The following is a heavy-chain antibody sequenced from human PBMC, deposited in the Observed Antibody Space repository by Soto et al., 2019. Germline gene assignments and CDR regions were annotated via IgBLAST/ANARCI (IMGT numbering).Heavy chain of an antibody. D-gene: IGHD3-10*01. CDR3: AKDHSELFGAFDY. V-gene: IGHV3-30*18. Sequence: QVQLVQSGGGVVQPGRSLRLSCAASRFIFNRYGLHWVRQAPGKGLEWVAAISEDGSIKHYAESVEGRSTISRDNFKNTLYLEMNRLRVEDTAVYYCAKDHSELFGAFDYWCQGTTVTVST. CDR2: ISEDGSIK. J-gene: IGHJ4*02. CDR1: RFIFNRYG.